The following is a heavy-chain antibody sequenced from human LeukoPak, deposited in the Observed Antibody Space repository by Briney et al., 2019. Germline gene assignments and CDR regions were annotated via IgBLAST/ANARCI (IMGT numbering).Heavy chain of an antibody. Sequence: ASVKVSCKASGYTFTSYGVSWVRQAPGQGLEWMGWISAYNGNTNYAQKLQGRVTMTTDTSTSTAYMELRSLRSDDTAVYYCARATAAGKLNAFDIWGQGTMVTVSS. V-gene: IGHV1-18*01. CDR2: ISAYNGNT. D-gene: IGHD6-13*01. CDR1: GYTFTSYG. CDR3: ARATAAGKLNAFDI. J-gene: IGHJ3*02.